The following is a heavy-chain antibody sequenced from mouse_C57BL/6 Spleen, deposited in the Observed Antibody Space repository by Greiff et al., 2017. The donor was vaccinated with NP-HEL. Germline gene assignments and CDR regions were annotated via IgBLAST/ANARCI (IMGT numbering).Heavy chain of an antibody. CDR3: ARYYYAMDY. CDR2: IWSGGST. Sequence: QVQLQQSGPGLVQPSQSLSITCTVSGFSLTSYGVHWVRQSPGQGLEWLGVIWSGGSTDYNAAFISRLSISKDNSKSQVFFKMNSLQADDTAIYYCARYYYAMDYWGQGTSVTVSS. CDR1: GFSLTSYG. V-gene: IGHV2-2*01. J-gene: IGHJ4*01.